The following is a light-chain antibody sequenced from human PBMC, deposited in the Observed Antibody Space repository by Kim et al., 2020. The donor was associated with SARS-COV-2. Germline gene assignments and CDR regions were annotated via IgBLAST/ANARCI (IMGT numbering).Light chain of an antibody. CDR3: RSHTSSTTVI. V-gene: IGLV2-14*03. J-gene: IGLJ2*01. Sequence: GQSITISCTGNSSDVGGYDYVSWYQQHPGKAPQLMIYNVNKRPSGVSNRFSGSKSGHTASLIISGLQAEDEADYYCRSHTSSTTVIFGGGTQLTVL. CDR1: SSDVGGYDY. CDR2: NVN.